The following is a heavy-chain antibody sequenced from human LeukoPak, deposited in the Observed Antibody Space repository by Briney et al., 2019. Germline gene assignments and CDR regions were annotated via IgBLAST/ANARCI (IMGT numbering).Heavy chain of an antibody. CDR3: TTERGYSGSRIFDY. CDR1: GFIFSNAW. J-gene: IGHJ4*02. CDR2: VTIRTDGGTT. Sequence: PGGSLRLSCAASGFIFSNAWMNWVRQAPGKGLEWVGRVTIRTDGGTTDYAAPVKGRFTISRDDSIDTLYLQTNSLRTEDTAVYYCTTERGYSGSRIFDYWGQGSLVTVSS. V-gene: IGHV3-15*01. D-gene: IGHD1-26*01.